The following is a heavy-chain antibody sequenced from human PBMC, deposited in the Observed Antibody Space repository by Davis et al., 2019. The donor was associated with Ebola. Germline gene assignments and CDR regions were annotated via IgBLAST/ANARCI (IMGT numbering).Heavy chain of an antibody. CDR3: ARYVDTAMVFDY. CDR1: GGSISSSNW. J-gene: IGHJ4*02. CDR2: IYHSGST. D-gene: IGHD5-18*01. Sequence: SETLSLTCAVSGGSISSSNWWSWVRQPPGKGLEWIGYIYHSGSTYYNPSLKSRVTISVDRSKNQFSLKLSSVTAADTAVYYCARYVDTAMVFDYWGQGTLVTVSS. V-gene: IGHV4-4*02.